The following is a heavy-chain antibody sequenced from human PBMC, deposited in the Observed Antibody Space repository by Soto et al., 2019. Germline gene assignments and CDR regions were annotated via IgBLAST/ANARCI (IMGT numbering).Heavy chain of an antibody. D-gene: IGHD3-9*01. J-gene: IGHJ5*01. V-gene: IGHV4-59*01. Sequence: PSQTLSVTCIISDASISIYYWNWIGQPPGGGLEWMGYMHHTQGTNDNPSLRGRVHMSIDTSMNQFSLRLTSVTAADTAVYYCARVPFVGYFDWLDPWGQGTMVTVSS. CDR2: MHHTQGT. CDR1: DASISIYY. CDR3: ARVPFVGYFDWLDP.